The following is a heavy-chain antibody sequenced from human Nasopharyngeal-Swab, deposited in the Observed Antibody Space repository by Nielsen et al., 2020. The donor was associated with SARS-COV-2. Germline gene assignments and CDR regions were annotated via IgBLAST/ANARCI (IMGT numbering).Heavy chain of an antibody. CDR2: INHRGNT. V-gene: IGHV4-34*01. D-gene: IGHD3-22*01. Sequence: SETLSLTCSVYGGSFSDFYWSWIRQSPGKGLEWIGEINHRGNTNSNPSLKSRVTMSVDTSKNHFSLKLSSVTAADTAVYYCARRVTSFTMIVVVMTGGISYFDYWSQGILVTVSS. CDR1: GGSFSDFY. CDR3: ARRVTSFTMIVVVMTGGISYFDY. J-gene: IGHJ4*02.